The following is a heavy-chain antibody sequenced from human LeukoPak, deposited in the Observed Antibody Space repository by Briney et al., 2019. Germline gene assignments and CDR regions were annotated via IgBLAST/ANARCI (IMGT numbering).Heavy chain of an antibody. CDR1: GGSISSYY. J-gene: IGHJ4*02. V-gene: IGHV4-4*07. Sequence: SETLSLTCTVSGGSISSYYWSWIRQPAGNGLEWIGRIYTSGSTNYNPSLKSRATMSVDTSKNQFSLKLSSVTAADTAVYYCARGTVSCSSTGCRYYFDYWGQGTLVTVSS. D-gene: IGHD2-2*01. CDR3: ARGTVSCSSTGCRYYFDY. CDR2: IYTSGST.